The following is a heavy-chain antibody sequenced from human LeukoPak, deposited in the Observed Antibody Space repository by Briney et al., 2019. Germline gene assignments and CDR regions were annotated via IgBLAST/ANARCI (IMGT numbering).Heavy chain of an antibody. V-gene: IGHV3-23*01. CDR2: ISGSDDRT. D-gene: IGHD2-15*01. CDR1: GITFGSSA. Sequence: PGGSLRLSCGASGITFGSSAMSWVRQAPGKGLEWVSVISGSDDRTFYADSVKGRFTISRDNSKNTLYLQMNSLRADDTAVYHCAKGITTSCYSALDHWGQGTLVTVSS. CDR3: AKGITTSCYSALDH. J-gene: IGHJ5*02.